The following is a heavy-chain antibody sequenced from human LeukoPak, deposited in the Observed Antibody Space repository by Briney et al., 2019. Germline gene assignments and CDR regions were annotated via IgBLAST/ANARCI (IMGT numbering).Heavy chain of an antibody. V-gene: IGHV3-33*01. CDR2: IWYDGTDK. Sequence: PGRSLRLTCAASGFTFSSYGMHWVRQGPGKGLEWVTFIWYDGTDKNYADSVKSRFTISRDNSKNTLYLQMNSLRDEDTAVYYCARSGSTYYYGMDVWGQGTTVTVSS. D-gene: IGHD3-10*01. CDR3: ARSGSTYYYGMDV. CDR1: GFTFSSYG. J-gene: IGHJ6*02.